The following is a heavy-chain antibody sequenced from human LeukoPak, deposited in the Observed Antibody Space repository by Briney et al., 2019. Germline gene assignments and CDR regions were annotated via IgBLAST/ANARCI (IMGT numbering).Heavy chain of an antibody. Sequence: PGGSLRLSCAASGFTFSNFWMSWVRQAPGKGLEWVANIKQDGSEKYYVDSVKGRFTISRDNAKNTLYLQMNSLSAEDTAVYYCVRDRLFYDSRGSHFDYWGQGTLVTVSS. V-gene: IGHV3-7*04. CDR1: GFTFSNFW. CDR3: VRDRLFYDSRGSHFDY. CDR2: IKQDGSEK. D-gene: IGHD3-22*01. J-gene: IGHJ4*02.